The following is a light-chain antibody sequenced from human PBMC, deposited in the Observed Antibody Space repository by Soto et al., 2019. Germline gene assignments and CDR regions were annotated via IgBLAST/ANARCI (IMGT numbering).Light chain of an antibody. Sequence: DIQMTQSPTSLSASVGDRVTITCRASQGIRNYVAWYQQIPGKAPKLLIYAASTLQSGVPSRLSGSVSGTDCTLTINGLQPEDVATYSCQKYSSVPVFGPGTKVEIK. V-gene: IGKV1-27*01. CDR3: QKYSSVPV. CDR1: QGIRNY. J-gene: IGKJ3*01. CDR2: AAS.